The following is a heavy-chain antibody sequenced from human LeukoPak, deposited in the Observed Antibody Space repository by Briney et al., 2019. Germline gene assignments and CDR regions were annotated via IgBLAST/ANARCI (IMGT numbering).Heavy chain of an antibody. CDR2: IKEDGSER. V-gene: IGHV3-7*03. CDR1: AFIFSGHW. Sequence: GGSLRLSCEGSAFIFSGHWMNWVRPTPGKGLEWVASIKEDGSERQYVDSVKGRFSISRDNTKGSLFLQLNSLRAEDTAVYYCARDRGDNWFDPWGQGTLVTVSS. J-gene: IGHJ5*02. CDR3: ARDRGDNWFDP.